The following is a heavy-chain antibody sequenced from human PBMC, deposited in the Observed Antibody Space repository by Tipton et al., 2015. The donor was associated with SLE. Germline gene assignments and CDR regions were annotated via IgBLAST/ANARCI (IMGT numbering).Heavy chain of an antibody. V-gene: IGHV4-34*01. J-gene: IGHJ3*02. Sequence: TLSLTCAVYGGSFSGYYWSWIRQPPGKGLEWIGEINHSGSTNYNPSLKSRVTISVDTSKNQFSLKLNSVTAADTAVYYCARRRIYDYVWGSDAFDIWGQGTMVTVSS. CDR1: GGSFSGYY. D-gene: IGHD3-16*01. CDR3: ARRRIYDYVWGSDAFDI. CDR2: INHSGST.